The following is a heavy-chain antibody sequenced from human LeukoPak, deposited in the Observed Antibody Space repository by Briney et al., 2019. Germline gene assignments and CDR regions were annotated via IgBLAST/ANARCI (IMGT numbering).Heavy chain of an antibody. Sequence: GGSVRLSCVASGFAFSSYSMNWVLQAPGKGLEWVSSISSSSSYIYYADSVKGRFTISRDNAKNSLYLQMNSLRAEDTAVYYCARYTANWGSSDAFDIWGQGTMVTVSS. CDR2: ISSSSSYI. D-gene: IGHD7-27*01. CDR3: ARYTANWGSSDAFDI. V-gene: IGHV3-21*01. J-gene: IGHJ3*02. CDR1: GFAFSSYS.